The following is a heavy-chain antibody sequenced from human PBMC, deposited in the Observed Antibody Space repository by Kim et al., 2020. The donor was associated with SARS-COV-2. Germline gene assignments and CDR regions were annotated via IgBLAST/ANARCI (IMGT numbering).Heavy chain of an antibody. D-gene: IGHD2-2*01. CDR3: ARDPVVPAAHYSYYGMDV. Sequence: ASVKVSCKASGYTFTSYAMHWVRQAPGQRLEWMGWINAGNGNTKYSQKFQGRVTITRDTSASTAYMELSSLRSEDTAVYYCARDPVVPAAHYSYYGMDVWGQGTTVTVSS. V-gene: IGHV1-3*01. CDR2: INAGNGNT. CDR1: GYTFTSYA. J-gene: IGHJ6*02.